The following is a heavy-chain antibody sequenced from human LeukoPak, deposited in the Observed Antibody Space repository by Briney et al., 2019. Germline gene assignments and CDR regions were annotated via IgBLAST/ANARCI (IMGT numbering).Heavy chain of an antibody. J-gene: IGHJ5*02. Sequence: WASVNLSCTASGYTFTSYGISWVRQPPGQGLEWMGCISAYNGNTNYAQMLRGRVTMTTDTSTSTSYMEMRSPRSDDAAVYCCARVLDPTIEAAVGWFDRWGQGTLVTV. CDR3: ARVLDPTIEAAVGWFDR. D-gene: IGHD3-3*01. CDR2: ISAYNGNT. V-gene: IGHV1-18*01. CDR1: GYTFTSYG.